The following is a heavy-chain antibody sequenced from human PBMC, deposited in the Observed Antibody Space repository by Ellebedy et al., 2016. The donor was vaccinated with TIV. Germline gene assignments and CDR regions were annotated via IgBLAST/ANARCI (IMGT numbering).Heavy chain of an antibody. J-gene: IGHJ6*02. V-gene: IGHV4-34*01. CDR3: ARDYGGGATGYYYYGMDV. Sequence: GSLRLXXTVSGGSISSYYWSWIRQPPGKGLEWIGEINHSGSTNYNPSLKSRVTISVDTSKNQFSLKLSSVTAADTAVYYCARDYGGGATGYYYYGMDVWGQGTTVTVSS. CDR1: GGSISSYY. CDR2: INHSGST. D-gene: IGHD1-26*01.